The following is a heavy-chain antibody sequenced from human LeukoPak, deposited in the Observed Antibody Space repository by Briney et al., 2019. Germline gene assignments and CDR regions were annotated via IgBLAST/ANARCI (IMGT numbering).Heavy chain of an antibody. Sequence: GGSLRLSCAASGFTFSSYWMSWVRQAPGKGLEWVANIKQDGSEKYYVDSVKGRFTISRDNAKNSLYLQMNSLRAEDTAVYYCAGDAGYCSGGSCSDLFDYWGQGTLVTVSS. CDR1: GFTFSSYW. V-gene: IGHV3-7*01. J-gene: IGHJ4*02. CDR2: IKQDGSEK. D-gene: IGHD2-15*01. CDR3: AGDAGYCSGGSCSDLFDY.